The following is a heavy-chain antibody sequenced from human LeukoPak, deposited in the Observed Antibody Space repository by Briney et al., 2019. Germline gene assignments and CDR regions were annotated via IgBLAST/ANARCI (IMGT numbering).Heavy chain of an antibody. V-gene: IGHV3-30*04. D-gene: IGHD2-2*01. CDR1: GFRFSDYA. J-gene: IGHJ5*02. CDR2: ISYDGSVK. CDR3: ARDRHCSTNTCYVSNWFDP. Sequence: PGGSLRLSCAVSGFRFSDYAMHWVRQAPSKGLEWVAVISYDGSVKYYADSVKGRFTISRDNSKNTLDLQMNSLRAEDTAVYFCARDRHCSTNTCYVSNWFDPWGQGTLVSVSS.